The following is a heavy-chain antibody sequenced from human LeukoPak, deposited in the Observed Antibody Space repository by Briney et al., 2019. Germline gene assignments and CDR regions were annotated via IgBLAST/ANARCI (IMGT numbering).Heavy chain of an antibody. CDR1: GYTFTSYY. D-gene: IGHD2-21*02. CDR3: ARDVPYCGGDCHDAFDI. J-gene: IGHJ3*02. V-gene: IGHV1-46*01. CDR2: IGPIGDST. Sequence: GASVKVSCKASGYTFTSYYMHWVRQAPGLGLEWMGIIGPIGDSTTYAQKFQGRVTMTRDMSTSTVYMELSSLRSEDTAVYYCARDVPYCGGDCHDAFDIWGQGTMVTVSS.